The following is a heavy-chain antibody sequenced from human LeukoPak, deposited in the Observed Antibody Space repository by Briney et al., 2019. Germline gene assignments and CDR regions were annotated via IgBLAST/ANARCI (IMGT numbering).Heavy chain of an antibody. CDR1: GGSFSGYY. V-gene: IGHV4-34*01. J-gene: IGHJ6*03. Sequence: SETLSLTCAVYGGSFSGYYWSWIRQPPGKGLEWIGEINHSGSTNYNPSLKSRATISVDTSKNQFSLKLSSVTAADTAVYYCARRLRYYYYYYMDVWGKGTTVTVSS. CDR2: INHSGST. CDR3: ARRLRYYYYYYMDV.